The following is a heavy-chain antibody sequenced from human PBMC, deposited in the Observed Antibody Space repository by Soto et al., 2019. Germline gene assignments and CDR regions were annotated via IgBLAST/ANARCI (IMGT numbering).Heavy chain of an antibody. CDR1: GFTFSSYA. D-gene: IGHD5-18*01. V-gene: IGHV3-23*01. CDR2: ISGSGGST. Sequence: GGSLRLSCAASGFTFSSYAMSWVRQAPGKGLEWVSAISGSGGSTYYADSVKGRFTISRDNSKNTLYLQMNSLRAEDTAVYYCAKNTVPGYSYGYPPGYWGQGTLVTVSS. CDR3: AKNTVPGYSYGYPPGY. J-gene: IGHJ4*02.